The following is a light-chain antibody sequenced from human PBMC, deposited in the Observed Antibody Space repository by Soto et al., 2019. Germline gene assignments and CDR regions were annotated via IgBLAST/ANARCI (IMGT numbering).Light chain of an antibody. J-gene: IGLJ2*01. CDR2: EVY. CDR1: SSDVGAHNY. CDR3: SSFAASNRVL. Sequence: QSVLTQPPSASGSPGQSVTISCTGTSSDVGAHNYVSWYQLHPGKAPKLMISEVYKRPSGVPDRFSGSKSGNTASLTVSGLQAEDEADYYCSSFAASNRVLFGGGTKLTVL. V-gene: IGLV2-8*01.